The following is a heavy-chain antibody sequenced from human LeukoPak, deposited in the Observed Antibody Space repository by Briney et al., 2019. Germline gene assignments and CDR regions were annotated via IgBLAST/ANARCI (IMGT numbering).Heavy chain of an antibody. CDR1: GFTFGDYG. J-gene: IGHJ4*02. D-gene: IGHD6-19*01. CDR3: TTTIEVAGFRFDY. CDR2: IGSKVSGGTT. Sequence: PGRSLRLSCTASGFTFGDYGMSWVRQAPGKGLEWVGFIGSKVSGGTTEYAASVKGKFTLSRDDSKNIAYLQMDSLKNEDTAFYYCTTTIEVAGFRFDYWGQGTLVTVSS. V-gene: IGHV3-49*04.